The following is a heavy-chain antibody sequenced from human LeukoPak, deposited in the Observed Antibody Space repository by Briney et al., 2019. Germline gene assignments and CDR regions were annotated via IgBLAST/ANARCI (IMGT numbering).Heavy chain of an antibody. J-gene: IGHJ4*02. CDR1: GFTFSHFA. D-gene: IGHD3-10*01. CDR3: VRSYDS. V-gene: IGHV3-49*04. CDR2: IRMKAFGGTA. Sequence: GGSLKLSCTASGFTFSHFAMSWVRQAPGKGLEWIGFIRMKAFGGTAEYAASVKGRFAISRDDSNSIAYLQMDSLKTEGTGIYYCVRSYDSWGQGTLVIVSS.